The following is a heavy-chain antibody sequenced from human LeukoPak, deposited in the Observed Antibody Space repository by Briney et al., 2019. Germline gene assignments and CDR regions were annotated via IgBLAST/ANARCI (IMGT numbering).Heavy chain of an antibody. CDR2: IYHTGST. CDR3: ARGLTERRVGLYSGGWSIYNYYMDV. J-gene: IGHJ6*03. V-gene: IGHV4-59*02. Sequence: SEALSLTCTISGGSVSDYYWSWIRQSPGKGLEWIGYIYHTGSTSYSPSLKSRVTMSVDTSKNQFSLRLTSVTAADTAVYYCARGLTERRVGLYSGGWSIYNYYMDVWGKGTTVTISS. CDR1: GGSVSDYY. D-gene: IGHD6-19*01.